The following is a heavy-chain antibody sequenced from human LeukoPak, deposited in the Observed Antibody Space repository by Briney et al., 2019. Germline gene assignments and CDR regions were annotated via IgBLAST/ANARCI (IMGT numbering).Heavy chain of an antibody. CDR1: GGSISSSSYY. Sequence: SETLSLTCTVSGGSISSSSYYWGWIRQPPGKGLKWIGSIYYSGSTYYNPSLKSRVTISVDTSKNQFSLKLSSVTAADTAVYYCASRIAAAVWGQGTLVTVSS. V-gene: IGHV4-39*01. D-gene: IGHD6-13*01. CDR2: IYYSGST. J-gene: IGHJ4*02. CDR3: ASRIAAAV.